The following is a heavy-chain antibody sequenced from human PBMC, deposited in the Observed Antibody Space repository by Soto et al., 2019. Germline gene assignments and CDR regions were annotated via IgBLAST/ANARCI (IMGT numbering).Heavy chain of an antibody. CDR2: IWYDGSNK. J-gene: IGHJ4*02. Sequence: PGGSLRLSCAASGFTFSSYGMHWVCQAPGKGLEWVAVIWYDGSNKYYADSVKGRFTISRDNAKNSLYLQMNSLRAEDTAVYYCARGGDCSGGSCYPYYFDYWGQGTLVTVSS. V-gene: IGHV3-33*01. CDR3: ARGGDCSGGSCYPYYFDY. D-gene: IGHD2-15*01. CDR1: GFTFSSYG.